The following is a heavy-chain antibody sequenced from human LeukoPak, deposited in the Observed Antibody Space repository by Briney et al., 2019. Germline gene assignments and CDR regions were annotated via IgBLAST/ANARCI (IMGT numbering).Heavy chain of an antibody. CDR2: INPNNGNT. J-gene: IGHJ4*02. CDR3: VAIIGSTSDY. Sequence: GASVKVSCKASGYTFTSYDVNWVRQAPGHGLEWMGWINPNNGNTGYAQKFQGRFTMTRGSSISTVYMELSSLRLEDTAVYYCVAIIGSTSDYWGQGTPVTVSS. V-gene: IGHV1-8*01. D-gene: IGHD1-7*01. CDR1: GYTFTSYD.